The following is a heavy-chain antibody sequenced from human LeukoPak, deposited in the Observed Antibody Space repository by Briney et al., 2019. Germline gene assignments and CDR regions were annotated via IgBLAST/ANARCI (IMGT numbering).Heavy chain of an antibody. D-gene: IGHD6-6*01. V-gene: IGHV3-74*01. CDR2: INSDGSST. Sequence: PGGSLRLSCAASGFTFSSYWMHWVRQGPGKGLVWVSRINSDGSSTSYADSVKGRFTISRDKAKNTLYLQMNSLRAEDTAVYYCAREYSSSVGHYHYSLDVWGHGTTVTVSS. CDR1: GFTFSSYW. CDR3: AREYSSSVGHYHYSLDV. J-gene: IGHJ6*02.